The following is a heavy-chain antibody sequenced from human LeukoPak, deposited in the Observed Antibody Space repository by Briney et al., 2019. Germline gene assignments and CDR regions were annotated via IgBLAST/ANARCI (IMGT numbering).Heavy chain of an antibody. J-gene: IGHJ3*02. D-gene: IGHD5-12*01. CDR3: AKHTRSVARADAFDI. Sequence: GGSLRLSCASSTFTLSTYAMSWVRQAPGKGLEWVSSITGSGGSTFYADSVKGRFTISRDNSKNTVFLQVNSLRAEDTAVYYCAKHTRSVARADAFDIWGQGTIVTVSS. CDR1: TFTLSTYA. CDR2: ITGSGGST. V-gene: IGHV3-23*01.